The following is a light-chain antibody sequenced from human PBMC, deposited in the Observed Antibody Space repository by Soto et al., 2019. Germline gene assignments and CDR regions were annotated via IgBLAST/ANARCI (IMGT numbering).Light chain of an antibody. Sequence: EIVLTQSPGALSLSPGEGATLSCRASQSLSSSYVAWYQQKLGQPPRLLIYGASNRATGIPDRFSGSWSGTEFTLTISRLGPEDFAVYYCQQYGISPSYTFSQGTKVDIK. CDR2: GAS. J-gene: IGKJ2*01. V-gene: IGKV3-20*01. CDR3: QQYGISPSYT. CDR1: QSLSSSY.